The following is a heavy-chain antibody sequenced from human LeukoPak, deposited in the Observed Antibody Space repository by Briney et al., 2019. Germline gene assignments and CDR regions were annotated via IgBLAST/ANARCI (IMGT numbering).Heavy chain of an antibody. Sequence: GASVKVSCKASGYTFTGYYMHWVRQAPGQGLEWMGWINPNSGGTNYAQKFQGRVTMTRDTSISTAYMELSRLRSDDTAVYYCAREDYYDGSGYSDYWGQGTLVTVSS. CDR1: GYTFTGYY. V-gene: IGHV1-2*02. CDR2: INPNSGGT. D-gene: IGHD3-22*01. J-gene: IGHJ4*02. CDR3: AREDYYDGSGYSDY.